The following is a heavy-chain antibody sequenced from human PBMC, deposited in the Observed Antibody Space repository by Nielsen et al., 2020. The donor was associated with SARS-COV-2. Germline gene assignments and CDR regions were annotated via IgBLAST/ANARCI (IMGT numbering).Heavy chain of an antibody. D-gene: IGHD4-23*01. CDR2: IYYSGSI. J-gene: IGHJ3*02. V-gene: IGHV4-39*07. CDR1: GGSISSSSYY. CDR3: ARENNGGTDAFDI. Sequence: SETLSLTCTVSGGSISSSSYYWGWIRQPPGKGLEWIESIYYSGSITYNPSLQSRVTMSVDTSENQFSLKLSSVIAADMAVYYCARENNGGTDAFDIWGQGTMVTVSS.